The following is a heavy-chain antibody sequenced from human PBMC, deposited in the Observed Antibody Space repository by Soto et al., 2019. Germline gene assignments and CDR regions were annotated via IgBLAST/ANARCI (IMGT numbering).Heavy chain of an antibody. V-gene: IGHV4-39*07. CDR3: GIRDIQAPLDF. Sequence: RQPPGKGLEWIGSIYYSGTTYYNPSLKSRVTMSVDTSKNQFSLKLTSVTAVYTAVYYGGIRDIQAPLDFWGHGT. D-gene: IGHD2-15*01. CDR2: IYYSGTT. J-gene: IGHJ4*01.